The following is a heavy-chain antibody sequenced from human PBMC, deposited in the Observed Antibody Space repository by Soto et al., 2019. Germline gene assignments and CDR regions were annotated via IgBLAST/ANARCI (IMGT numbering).Heavy chain of an antibody. CDR2: INPNSGGT. CDR3: ARPISWIQLWSPHDAFDT. V-gene: IGHV1-2*02. J-gene: IGHJ3*02. D-gene: IGHD5-18*01. Sequence: ASVKVSCKASGYTFTGYYMHWVRQAPGQGLEWMGWINPNSGGTNYAQKFQGRVTMTRDTSISTAYMELSRLRSDDTAVYYCARPISWIQLWSPHDAFDTWGQGTMVPVSS. CDR1: GYTFTGYY.